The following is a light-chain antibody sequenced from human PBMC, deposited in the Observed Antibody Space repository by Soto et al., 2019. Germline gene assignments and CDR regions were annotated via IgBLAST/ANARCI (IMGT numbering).Light chain of an antibody. V-gene: IGLV1-47*01. J-gene: IGLJ2*01. Sequence: QSVLTQPPSASGTPGQRVTISCSGSSSNMGSNYVYWYQQLPGTAPKLLIYKNNQRPSGVSDRFSGSKSGTSASLAISGLRSEDEADYYCAAWDDNLSGLFGGGTKLTVL. CDR2: KNN. CDR3: AAWDDNLSGL. CDR1: SSNMGSNY.